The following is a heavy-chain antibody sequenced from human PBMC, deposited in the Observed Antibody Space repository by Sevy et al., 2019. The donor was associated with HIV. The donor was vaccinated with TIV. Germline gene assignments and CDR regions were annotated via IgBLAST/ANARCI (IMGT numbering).Heavy chain of an antibody. J-gene: IGHJ4*02. CDR3: AKDILGDNSPWFFFDY. V-gene: IGHV3-30*02. D-gene: IGHD3-9*01. CDR2: ISFDGRNT. CDR1: GFTFSSYG. Sequence: GGSLRLSCAASGFTFSSYGIHWVRQSPGKGLEWVAFISFDGRNTYSADSVKGRFTVSRDNSNNAVYLQMNNLRTEDTAMYYCAKDILGDNSPWFFFDYWGQGTQVTVSS.